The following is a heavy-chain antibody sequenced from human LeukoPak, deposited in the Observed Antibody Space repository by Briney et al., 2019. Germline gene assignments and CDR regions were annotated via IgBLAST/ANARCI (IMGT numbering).Heavy chain of an antibody. CDR2: IYYSGST. D-gene: IGHD3-22*01. V-gene: IGHV4-61*01. Sequence: SETLSLTCTVSGGSVSSGSYYWSWIRQPPGKGLEWIGYIYYSGSTNYNPSLKSRVTISVDTSKNQFSLKLSSVTAADTAVYYCARGWGYYYDSSGYYYHPLDYWGQGTLVTVSS. CDR3: ARGWGYYYDSSGYYYHPLDY. J-gene: IGHJ4*02. CDR1: GGSVSSGSYY.